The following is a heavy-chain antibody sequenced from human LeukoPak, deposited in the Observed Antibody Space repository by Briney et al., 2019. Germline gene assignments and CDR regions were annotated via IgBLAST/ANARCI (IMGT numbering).Heavy chain of an antibody. V-gene: IGHV1-3*04. CDR2: IITGNGDT. D-gene: IGHD1-1*01. CDR3: ARAPTYGTTFFDY. CDR1: GNTFMTDR. Sequence: GASVKVSCKASGNTFMTDRLHWVRQAPGQGLEWMGWIITGNGDTKSSQKFQGRVTITADESTSTAYMELSSLRSEDTAVYYCARAPTYGTTFFDYWGQGTLVTVSS. J-gene: IGHJ4*02.